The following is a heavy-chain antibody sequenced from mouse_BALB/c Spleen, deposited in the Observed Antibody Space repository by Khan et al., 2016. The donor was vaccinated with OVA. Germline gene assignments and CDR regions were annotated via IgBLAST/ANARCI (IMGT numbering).Heavy chain of an antibody. J-gene: IGHJ2*01. Sequence: EVQLQESGPGLVKPSQSLSLTCTVTGYSITSDYAWNWIRQFPGNKLEWMGYLNYSGSTGYNPSLKSRISITRDTSKNQFFLQLNSVTTEDTATYFCARGRGYWGQGTTLTVSS. V-gene: IGHV3-2*02. CDR3: ARGRGY. CDR1: GYSITSDYA. CDR2: LNYSGST.